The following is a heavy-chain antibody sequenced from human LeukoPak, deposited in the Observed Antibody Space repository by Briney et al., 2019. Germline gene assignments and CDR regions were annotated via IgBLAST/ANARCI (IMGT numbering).Heavy chain of an antibody. V-gene: IGHV1-2*02. D-gene: IGHD3-10*01. CDR3: ARLQGLWFGESTFDY. CDR1: GYTFTGYY. CDR2: INPNSGGT. J-gene: IGHJ4*02. Sequence: ASVKVSCKASGYTFTGYYMHWVRQAPGQGLEWMGWINPNSGGTNYAQKFQGRVTMTRDTSISTAYMELSRLRSDDTAVYYCARLQGLWFGESTFDYWGQGTLVTLSS.